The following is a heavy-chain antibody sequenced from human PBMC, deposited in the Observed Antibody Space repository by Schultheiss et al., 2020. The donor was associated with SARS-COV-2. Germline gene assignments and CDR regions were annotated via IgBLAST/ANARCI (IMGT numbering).Heavy chain of an antibody. CDR1: GYTFTSYY. CDR2: INPNSGDT. CDR3: ARDSEGAYGGDSLGLDY. D-gene: IGHD4-23*01. Sequence: ASVKVSCKAYGYTFTSYYMYWVRQAPGQGLEWMGWINPNSGDTNYAQKFQGSVTMTRDTSTSAAYMELSRLRSDDTAVYYCARDSEGAYGGDSLGLDYWGQGTLVTVSS. J-gene: IGHJ4*02. V-gene: IGHV1-2*04.